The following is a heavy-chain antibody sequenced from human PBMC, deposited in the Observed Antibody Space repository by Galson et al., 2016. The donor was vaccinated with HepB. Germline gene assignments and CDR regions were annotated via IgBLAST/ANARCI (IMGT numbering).Heavy chain of an antibody. D-gene: IGHD1-14*01. CDR2: IIPIFGTA. J-gene: IGHJ3*01. CDR1: GGIFSTYA. Sequence: SVKVSCKASGGIFSTYAINWVRQAPGQGLEWMGGIIPIFGTANYAQKFQGRVTITADESTSTAYMELSSLRSDDTAVYYCASHGIRINPSGGFDVWGQGRMVTVPP. CDR3: ASHGIRINPSGGFDV. V-gene: IGHV1-69*13.